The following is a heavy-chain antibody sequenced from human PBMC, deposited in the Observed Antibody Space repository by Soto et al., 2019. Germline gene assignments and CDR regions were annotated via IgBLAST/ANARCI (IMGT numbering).Heavy chain of an antibody. CDR3: ARGTDY. D-gene: IGHD1-1*01. Sequence: HPGGSLRLSXAASGFTFSMYFMHWVRRAPDKGLEWVAVISDDGSNKYYANSVKGRFTISRDNSKNTLFLQMDSLRAEDTAVYYCARGTDYWGLGTLVTVSS. J-gene: IGHJ4*02. CDR1: GFTFSMYF. V-gene: IGHV3-30-3*01. CDR2: ISDDGSNK.